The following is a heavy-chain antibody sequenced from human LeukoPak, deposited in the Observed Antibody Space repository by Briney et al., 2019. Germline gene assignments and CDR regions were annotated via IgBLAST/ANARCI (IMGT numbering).Heavy chain of an antibody. CDR2: IIPIFGTA. CDR1: GGTFSSYA. J-gene: IGHJ4*02. CDR3: ARDPGYSSGWYLDY. V-gene: IGHV1-69*01. Sequence: SSVKVSCKASGGTFSSYAISWVRQAPGQGLEWMGGIIPIFGTANYAQKFQGRVTITADESTSTAYMELSSLRSDDTAVYYCARDPGYSSGWYLDYWGQGTLVTVSS. D-gene: IGHD6-19*01.